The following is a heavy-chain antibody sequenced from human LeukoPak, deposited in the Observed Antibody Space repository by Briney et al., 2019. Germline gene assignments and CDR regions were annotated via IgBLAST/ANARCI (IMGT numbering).Heavy chain of an antibody. D-gene: IGHD3-22*01. Sequence: GGSLRLSCAASGFTFSSYAMSWVRQAPGKGLEWVSAISGSGGSTYYADSVKGRFTISRDNSKNTLYLQMNSLRAEDTAVYYCATAGEGYHYYDSSGYPNWGQGTLVTVSS. CDR1: GFTFSSYA. CDR3: ATAGEGYHYYDSSGYPN. CDR2: ISGSGGST. V-gene: IGHV3-23*01. J-gene: IGHJ4*02.